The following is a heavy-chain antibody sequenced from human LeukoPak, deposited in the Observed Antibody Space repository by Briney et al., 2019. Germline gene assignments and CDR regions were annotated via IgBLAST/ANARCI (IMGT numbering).Heavy chain of an antibody. CDR1: GGSFSGYY. J-gene: IGHJ6*02. V-gene: IGHV4-34*01. CDR2: INHSGST. Sequence: PSETLSLTCAVYGGSFSGYYWSWIRQPPGKGLEWIGEINHSGSTNYNPSLKSRVTISVDTPKNQFSLKLSSVTAADTAVYYCARDGGYGDSHYYYYGMDVWGQGTTVTVSS. CDR3: ARDGGYGDSHYYYYGMDV. D-gene: IGHD4-17*01.